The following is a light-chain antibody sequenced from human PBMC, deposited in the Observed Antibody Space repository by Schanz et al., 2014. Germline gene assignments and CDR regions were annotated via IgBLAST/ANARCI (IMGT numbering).Light chain of an antibody. J-gene: IGLJ3*02. Sequence: QSALTQPASVSGSPGQSITISCTGTSSDVGRYTYVSWFQQHPGKAPKLLIYDVSNRFSGVSDRFSGSKSGNTASLTISGLQAEDEADYYCRSYTTSSTLQVFGGGTKLTVL. CDR1: SSDVGRYTY. CDR3: RSYTTSSTLQV. CDR2: DVS. V-gene: IGLV2-14*01.